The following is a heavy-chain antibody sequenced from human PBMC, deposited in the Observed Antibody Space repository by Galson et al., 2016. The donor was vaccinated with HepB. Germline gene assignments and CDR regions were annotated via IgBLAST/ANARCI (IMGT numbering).Heavy chain of an antibody. CDR3: ARFSCTSCYDFYYYGMDV. CDR1: GFSFSSYW. J-gene: IGHJ6*02. CDR2: IRQDGAES. V-gene: IGHV3-7*01. Sequence: SLRLSCAASGFSFSSYWMSWVRQAPGKGLEWVANIRQDGAESFYLGSVRGRFTISRDNAKNSVYLEVNSLRSDDTAVYYCARFSCTSCYDFYYYGMDVWGQGTTVTVSS. D-gene: IGHD2-2*01.